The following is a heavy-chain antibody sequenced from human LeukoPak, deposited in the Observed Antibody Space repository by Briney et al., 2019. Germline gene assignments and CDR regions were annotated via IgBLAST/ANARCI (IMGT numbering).Heavy chain of an antibody. V-gene: IGHV1-69*02. Sequence: SVKVSCKASGGTFSSYTISWVRQAAGQGLEWMGRIIPILGIANYAQKFQGRVKITADESTNTAYMELSSLRSEDTAVYYCARADPSSGEYYFDYWGQGTLVTVSS. CDR2: IIPILGIA. D-gene: IGHD6-19*01. CDR3: ARADPSSGEYYFDY. J-gene: IGHJ4*02. CDR1: GGTFSSYT.